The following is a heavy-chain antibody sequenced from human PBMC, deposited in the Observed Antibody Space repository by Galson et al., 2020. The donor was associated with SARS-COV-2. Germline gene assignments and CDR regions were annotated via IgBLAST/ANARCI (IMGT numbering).Heavy chain of an antibody. CDR1: GASISSAVHF. Sequence: SQTLSLTCTVSGASISSAVHFWTWIRQHPGKGLEWIGYIYYSGNAYYNPSLKSRVTISVDTSKNQFSMKLNSVTAADAAVYYCARVVGATSVYLSGIDVWGQGTTVTVSS. J-gene: IGHJ6*02. D-gene: IGHD1-26*01. CDR3: ARVVGATSVYLSGIDV. V-gene: IGHV4-31*02. CDR2: IYYSGNA.